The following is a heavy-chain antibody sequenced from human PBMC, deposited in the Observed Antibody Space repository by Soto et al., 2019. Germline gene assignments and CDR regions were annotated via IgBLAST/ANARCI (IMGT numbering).Heavy chain of an antibody. J-gene: IGHJ4*02. CDR2: TRNKANSYTT. V-gene: IGHV3-72*01. CDR3: ARAYYDFWSGSYYFDY. Sequence: GGSLRLSCAASGFTFSDHYMDWVRQAPGKGLEWVGRTRNKANSYTTEYAASVKGRFTISRDDSKNSLYLQMNSLKTEDTAVYYCARAYYDFWSGSYYFDYWGQGTLVTVSS. D-gene: IGHD3-3*01. CDR1: GFTFSDHY.